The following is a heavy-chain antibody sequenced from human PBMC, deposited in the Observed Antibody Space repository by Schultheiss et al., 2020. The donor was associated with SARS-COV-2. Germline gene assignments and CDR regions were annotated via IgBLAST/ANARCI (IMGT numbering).Heavy chain of an antibody. CDR3: ARGDGRSYGMDV. CDR1: GGSVSSGGYN. V-gene: IGHV4-61*08. CDR2: IYYSGST. Sequence: SQTLSLTCTVSGGSVSSGGYNWSWIRQPPGKRLEWIGYIYYSGSTYYNPSLKSRVTISVDTSKNQFSLKLSSVTAADTAVYYCARGDGRSYGMDVWGQGTTVTVSS. D-gene: IGHD2-21*02. J-gene: IGHJ6*02.